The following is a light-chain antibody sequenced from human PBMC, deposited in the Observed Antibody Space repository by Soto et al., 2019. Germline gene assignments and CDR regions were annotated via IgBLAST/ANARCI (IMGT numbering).Light chain of an antibody. CDR3: QQYYSYPQT. Sequence: AIRMSQSPSSFSASTGDRVTISCRASQDISTYLAWYQQKPGQAPKLLIHGASTLQSGVPSRFSGSGSGTDFTLTISCLQSEDFATYYCQQYYSYPQTFGQETRVEIK. CDR1: QDISTY. J-gene: IGKJ1*01. CDR2: GAS. V-gene: IGKV1-8*01.